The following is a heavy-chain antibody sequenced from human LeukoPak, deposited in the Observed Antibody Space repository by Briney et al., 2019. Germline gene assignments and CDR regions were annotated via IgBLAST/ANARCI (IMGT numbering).Heavy chain of an antibody. CDR3: ARGMTVTTENAFDI. CDR1: GYTFTSYD. D-gene: IGHD4-17*01. V-gene: IGHV1-8*01. Sequence: ASVKVSCKASGYTFTSYDINWVRQATGQGLEWMGWMNPNSGNTGYAQKFQGRVTITRNTSISTAYMELSSLRSEDTAVYYCARGMTVTTENAFDIWGQGTMVTVSS. J-gene: IGHJ3*02. CDR2: MNPNSGNT.